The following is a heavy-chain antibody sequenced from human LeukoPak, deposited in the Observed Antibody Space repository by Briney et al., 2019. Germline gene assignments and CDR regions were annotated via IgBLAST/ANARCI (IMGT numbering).Heavy chain of an antibody. CDR1: GGSFSGYY. Sequence: SETLSLTCAVYGGSFSGYYWSWIRQPPGKGLEWIGEINHSGSTNYNPSLKSRVTISVDTSKNQFSLKLSSVTAADTAVYYCARESSGYDYWGQGTLVTVSS. CDR3: ARESSGYDY. V-gene: IGHV4-34*01. CDR2: INHSGST. D-gene: IGHD3-22*01. J-gene: IGHJ4*02.